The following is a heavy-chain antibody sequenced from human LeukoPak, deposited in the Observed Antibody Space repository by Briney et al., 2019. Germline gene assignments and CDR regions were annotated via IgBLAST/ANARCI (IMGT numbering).Heavy chain of an antibody. CDR1: GGAFSSYA. J-gene: IGHJ4*02. CDR2: IIPIFGTA. Sequence: SVKVSCKASGGAFSSYAISWVRQAPGQGLEWMGGIIPIFGTANYAQKFQGRVTITADESTSTAYMELRSLRSDDTAVYYCARVMVATGFFDYWGQGTLVTVSS. D-gene: IGHD5-12*01. V-gene: IGHV1-69*01. CDR3: ARVMVATGFFDY.